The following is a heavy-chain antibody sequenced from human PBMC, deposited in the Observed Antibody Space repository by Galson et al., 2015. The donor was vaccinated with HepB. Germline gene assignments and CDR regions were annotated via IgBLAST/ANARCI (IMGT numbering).Heavy chain of an antibody. CDR1: GFTFSIYA. CDR3: AKQGGYYDSSGYYLFDY. CDR2: ISGRGGTT. Sequence: SLRLSCAASGFTFSIYAMNWVRQAPGKGLEWISIISGRGGTTYHADSVKDRFTISRDNSKKTLYLQMSSLRAEDTAVYYCAKQGGYYDSSGYYLFDYWGQGTLVTVSS. D-gene: IGHD3-22*01. J-gene: IGHJ4*02. V-gene: IGHV3-23*01.